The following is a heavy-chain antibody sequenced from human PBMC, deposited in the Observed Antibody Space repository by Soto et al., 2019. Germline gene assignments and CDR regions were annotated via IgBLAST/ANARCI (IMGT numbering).Heavy chain of an antibody. D-gene: IGHD2-21*01. J-gene: IGHJ4*02. CDR1: GYTFVDYF. CDR3: AREFFSCGAVCHYYIDY. CDR2: ISLRHHST. V-gene: IGHV1-46*01. Sequence: APEKVSCKTSGYTFVDYFIHWVRQAPGQGLEWMGIISLRHHSTSYAQKFQYRLSVTRDPSSTTIYMELGSLRSEDTAVYYCAREFFSCGAVCHYYIDYWGQGTPVTVSS.